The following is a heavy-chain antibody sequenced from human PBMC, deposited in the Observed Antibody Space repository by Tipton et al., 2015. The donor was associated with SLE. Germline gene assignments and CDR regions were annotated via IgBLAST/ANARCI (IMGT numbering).Heavy chain of an antibody. J-gene: IGHJ3*02. CDR2: IYYSGST. Sequence: TLSLTCTVSGGSISSYYWSWIRQPPGKGLEWIGYIYYSGSTIYNPSLKSRVTMSVDTSKNQFSLNLSSVTAADTAVYYCARAEAFDIWGQGTMVTVSS. CDR3: ARAEAFDI. V-gene: IGHV4-59*08. CDR1: GGSISSYY.